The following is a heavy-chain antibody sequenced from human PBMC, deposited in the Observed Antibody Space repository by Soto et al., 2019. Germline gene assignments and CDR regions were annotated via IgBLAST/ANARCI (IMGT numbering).Heavy chain of an antibody. CDR1: GGSISSGGYY. J-gene: IGHJ6*02. V-gene: IGHV4-31*03. CDR3: ARDSATNLYYGMDV. CDR2: IYYSGNS. D-gene: IGHD4-4*01. Sequence: PSETLSLTCTVSGGSISSGGYYWSWIRQHPGKGLEWIGYIYYSGNSYYNPSLNSRVTISVDTFKNRFSLKLNSVTAADTAVYYCARDSATNLYYGMDVWGQGTTVTSP.